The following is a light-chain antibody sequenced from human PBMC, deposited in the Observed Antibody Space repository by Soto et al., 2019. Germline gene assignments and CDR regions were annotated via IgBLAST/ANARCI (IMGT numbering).Light chain of an antibody. CDR2: RTS. CDR3: QQFHNWPRT. V-gene: IGKV3-15*01. J-gene: IGKJ1*01. CDR1: QSISSN. Sequence: EIVMTQSPATLSVSPGERATLSCRASQSISSNLAWYQQKPGQAPRLLMFRTSSRATGFPARFSGSGSGTEFTLTITSLQSEDFAVYYCQQFHNWPRTFGQGTKVDIK.